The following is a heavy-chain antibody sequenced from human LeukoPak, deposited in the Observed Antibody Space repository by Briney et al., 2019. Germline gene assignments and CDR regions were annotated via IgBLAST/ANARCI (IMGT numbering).Heavy chain of an antibody. CDR3: ARGGGFSSYGSGTYRWSDQNWFDP. Sequence: ASVKVSCKASGYSFSGYDINWVRQATGQGLEWMGWMNPISHNQGFAQKFQGRVTMTRDTSITTAYMELSRLRSDDTAVYYCARGGGFSSYGSGTYRWSDQNWFDPWGQGTLVTVSS. V-gene: IGHV1-8*01. CDR1: GYSFSGYD. J-gene: IGHJ5*02. CDR2: MNPISHNQ. D-gene: IGHD3-10*01.